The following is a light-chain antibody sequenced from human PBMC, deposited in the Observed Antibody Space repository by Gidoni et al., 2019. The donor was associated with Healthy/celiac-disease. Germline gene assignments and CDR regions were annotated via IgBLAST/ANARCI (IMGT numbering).Light chain of an antibody. CDR1: TLGDKY. CDR3: QAWDSSTVV. CDR2: QES. J-gene: IGLJ2*01. Sequence: SYELTQPPSVSVSPGQTASITCSGDTLGDKYACWYQQKPGQSPVLVIYQESKRPSGIPVRFSGSNSGNTATLTISGTQAMDEADYYGQAWDSSTVVFGGGTKLTVL. V-gene: IGLV3-1*01.